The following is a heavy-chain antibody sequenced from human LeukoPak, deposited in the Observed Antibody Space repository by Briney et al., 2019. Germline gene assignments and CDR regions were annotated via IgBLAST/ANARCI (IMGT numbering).Heavy chain of an antibody. J-gene: IGHJ4*02. Sequence: PGRSLRLSCAASGFTFDDYAMHWVRQAPGKGLEWVSGISWNSGSIGYADSVKGRFTISRDNAKNSLYLQMSSLRAEDTALYYCAKGSYPVAGRFDYWGQGTLVTVSS. D-gene: IGHD6-19*01. CDR1: GFTFDDYA. V-gene: IGHV3-9*01. CDR2: ISWNSGSI. CDR3: AKGSYPVAGRFDY.